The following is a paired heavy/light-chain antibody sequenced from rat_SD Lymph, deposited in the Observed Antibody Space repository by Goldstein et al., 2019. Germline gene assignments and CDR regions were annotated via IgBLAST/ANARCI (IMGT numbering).Heavy chain of an antibody. Sequence: QVQLKESGPGLMQPSETLSLTCTVSGFSLTSNGVGWVRQPLGKGLVWMGTIWAGGSTNYNSAVQSRLSISRDTSKSQVFLKMNSLQPEDTGTYYCARHNSGYGFDYWGQGVMVTVSS. D-gene: IGHD4-3*01. CDR1: GFSLTSNG. CDR3: ARHNSGYGFDY. CDR2: IWAGGST. J-gene: IGHJ2*01. V-gene: IGHV2-72*01.
Light chain of an antibody. CDR3: QQSWNDPT. Sequence: DTVLTQSPALAVSPGERVTISCRASESVSTLMHWYQQKPGQQPTLLIYLASNLESGVPARFSGSGSGTDFTLTIDPVEADDTATYYCQQSWNDPTFGGGTKLELK. CDR2: LAS. J-gene: IGKJ1*01. V-gene: IGKV3S9*01. CDR1: ESVSTL.